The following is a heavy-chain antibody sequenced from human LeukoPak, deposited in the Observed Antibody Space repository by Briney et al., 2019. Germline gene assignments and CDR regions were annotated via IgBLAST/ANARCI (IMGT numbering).Heavy chain of an antibody. CDR3: ARERKSGYSYNIEY. V-gene: IGHV4-61*02. Sequence: SETLSLTCTVSGGSISSGSYYWSWIRQPAGKGLEWIGRIYTGGSTNYNPSLKSRVTISVDTSKNQFSLKLSSVTAADTAVYYGARERKSGYSYNIEYWGQGTLVSASS. CDR2: IYTGGST. D-gene: IGHD5-18*01. J-gene: IGHJ4*02. CDR1: GGSISSGSYY.